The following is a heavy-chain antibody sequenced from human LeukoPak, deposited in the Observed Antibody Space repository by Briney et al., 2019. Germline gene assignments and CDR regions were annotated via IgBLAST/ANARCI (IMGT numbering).Heavy chain of an antibody. CDR3: ARTYSSGWYRQRPDGLDY. J-gene: IGHJ4*02. CDR1: GFTFSSNA. D-gene: IGHD6-19*01. Sequence: PGGSLRLSCAASGFTFSSNAMSWVRQAPGKGLEWVSAISGSGGSIYYADSVKGRFTISRDNSKNTLYLQMNSLRAEDTAVYYCARTYSSGWYRQRPDGLDYWGQGTLVTVSS. CDR2: ISGSGGSI. V-gene: IGHV3-23*01.